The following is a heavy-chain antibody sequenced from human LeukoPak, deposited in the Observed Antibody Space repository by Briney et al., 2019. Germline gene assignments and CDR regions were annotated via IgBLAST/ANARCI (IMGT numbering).Heavy chain of an antibody. D-gene: IGHD2-8*02. CDR1: GFTFRSYA. Sequence: GGSLRLSCAASGFTFRSYAMSWVRQAPGKGLEWVSAISGSGGSTYYADSVRGRFTISRDNSKNTLHLQMNSLRAEDTAVFYCAREPRDCTGGTCHSGGGYYFEYWGQGILVTVSS. CDR3: AREPRDCTGGTCHSGGGYYFEY. CDR2: ISGSGGST. J-gene: IGHJ4*02. V-gene: IGHV3-23*01.